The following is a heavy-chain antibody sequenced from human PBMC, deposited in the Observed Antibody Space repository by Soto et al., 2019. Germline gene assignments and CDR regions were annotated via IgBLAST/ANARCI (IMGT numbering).Heavy chain of an antibody. J-gene: IGHJ6*03. V-gene: IGHV1-18*01. D-gene: IGHD3-10*01. CDR2: ISPYNGDT. CDR1: GYTFTSHG. CDR3: ARMVRGSTVGYYYYMDV. Sequence: QVQLVQSGAEVKKPGASVKVSCKTSGYTFTSHGISWVHQAPGQGLEWMGWISPYNGDTNYAQKLQGRVSVTTDSSTRTAYMELRSLRSEDTAVYYCARMVRGSTVGYYYYMDVWGKGNRVTVSS.